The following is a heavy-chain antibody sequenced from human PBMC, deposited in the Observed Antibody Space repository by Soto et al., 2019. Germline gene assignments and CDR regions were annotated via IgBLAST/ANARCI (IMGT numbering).Heavy chain of an antibody. Sequence: PSDTLSLTCSFTGSSITSGYYYWIWIRKTPGTGLEWIGNIYYSGKTHYNPSLQSRLIISIETYKNQFYLKVGSVTAADKAVYYCASYSLYGMGVWGQGTTVT. CDR1: GSSITSGYYY. CDR3: ASYSLYGMGV. CDR2: IYYSGKT. D-gene: IGHD3-16*02. V-gene: IGHV4-30-4*02. J-gene: IGHJ6*02.